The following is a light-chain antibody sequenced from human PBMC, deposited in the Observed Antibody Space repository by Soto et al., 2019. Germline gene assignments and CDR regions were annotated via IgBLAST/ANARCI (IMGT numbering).Light chain of an antibody. CDR3: SSYTSSSTLA. CDR2: EVS. V-gene: IGLV2-14*01. CDR1: SSDVGGYNY. Sequence: QAVVTQPASVSGSPGQSITISCIGTSSDVGGYNYVSWYQQHPGKAPKLMIYEVSNRPSGVSNRFSGSKSGNTASLTISGLQAEDEADYYCSSYTSSSTLAFGGGTKLTVL. J-gene: IGLJ3*02.